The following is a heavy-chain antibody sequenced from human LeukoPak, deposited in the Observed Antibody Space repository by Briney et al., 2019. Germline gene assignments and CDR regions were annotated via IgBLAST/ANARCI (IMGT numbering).Heavy chain of an antibody. CDR1: GFTFSTYD. CDR2: ISTTSRYI. Sequence: GGSLRLSCAASGFTFSTYDMNWVRQAPGKGLEWVSSISTTSRYIYYADSVRGRFTISRDNARNSLYLQMNSLRAEDTAVYYCAKDPSYDPQFDYWGQGTLVTVSS. J-gene: IGHJ4*02. V-gene: IGHV3-21*04. D-gene: IGHD5-12*01. CDR3: AKDPSYDPQFDY.